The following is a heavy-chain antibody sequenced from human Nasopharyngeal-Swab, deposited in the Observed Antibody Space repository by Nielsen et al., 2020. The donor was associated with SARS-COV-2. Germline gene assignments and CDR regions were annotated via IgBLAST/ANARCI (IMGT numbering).Heavy chain of an antibody. Sequence: RQAPGKGLEWIGDINHRGNTNYSPSLKSRLTMSVDTSKNQFSLKVSPVTAADTAVYYCARSGYSSGWYDLWGQGTLVTVSS. J-gene: IGHJ5*02. D-gene: IGHD6-19*01. CDR3: ARSGYSSGWYDL. CDR2: INHRGNT. V-gene: IGHV4-34*01.